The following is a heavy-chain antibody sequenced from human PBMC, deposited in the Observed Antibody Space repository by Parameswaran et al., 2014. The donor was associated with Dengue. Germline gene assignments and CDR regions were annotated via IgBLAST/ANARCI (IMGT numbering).Heavy chain of an antibody. CDR2: ISYDGSNK. J-gene: IGHJ6*02. Sequence: WIRQPPGKGLEWVAVISYDGSNKYYADSVKGRFTISRDNSKNTLYLQMNSLRAEDTAVYYCAKDGLGLGYYYYYGMDVWGQGTTVTVSS. CDR3: AKDGLGLGYYYYYGMDV. D-gene: IGHD3/OR15-3a*01. V-gene: IGHV3-30*18.